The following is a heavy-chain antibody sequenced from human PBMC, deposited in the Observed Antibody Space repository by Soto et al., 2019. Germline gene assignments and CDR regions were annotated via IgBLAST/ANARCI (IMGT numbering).Heavy chain of an antibody. V-gene: IGHV3-33*01. CDR2: IWYDGSNK. Sequence: QVQLVESGGGVVQPGRSLRLSCAASGFTFSSYGMHWVRQAPGKGLEWVAVIWYDGSNKYYADSVKGRFTISRDNSKNTLYLQMNRLRAEDTAVYYCARDEGYFQHWGQGTLVTVSS. CDR3: ARDEGYFQH. CDR1: GFTFSSYG. J-gene: IGHJ1*01.